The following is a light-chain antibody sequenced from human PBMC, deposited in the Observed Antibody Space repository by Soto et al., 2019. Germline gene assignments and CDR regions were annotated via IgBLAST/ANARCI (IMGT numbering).Light chain of an antibody. V-gene: IGKV3-11*01. CDR2: DVV. Sequence: EIVLTQSPVTLSVSPGERATLSCRASQSVGNLLAWYQQRPGQAPRLLMYDVVNRATGIPARFSGSGSGTDFTLTISILETEDSAVYYCQKSGSFGQGTKLEI. CDR3: QKSGS. J-gene: IGKJ2*01. CDR1: QSVGNL.